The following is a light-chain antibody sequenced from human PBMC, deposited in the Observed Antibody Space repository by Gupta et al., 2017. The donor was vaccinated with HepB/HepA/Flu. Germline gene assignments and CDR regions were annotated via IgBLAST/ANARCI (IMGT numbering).Light chain of an antibody. V-gene: IGLV1-47*02. CDR2: SKN. J-gene: IGLJ2*01. CDR1: SSNIGSNY. CDR3: AAWDDRHGGL. Sequence: QSVLTQPPSASGTPGQRFTISCSGSSSNIGSNYVYWYQQLPGPAPKLLCDSKNQRPSGAPGLCAATKAGTSALTTTSGHRSEDDAYYYSAAWDDRHGGLFGGGTKLTVI.